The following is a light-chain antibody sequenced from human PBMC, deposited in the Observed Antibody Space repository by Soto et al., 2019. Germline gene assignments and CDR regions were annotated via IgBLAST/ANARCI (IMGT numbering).Light chain of an antibody. V-gene: IGLV2-14*01. CDR3: RSYTSSSPLYV. Sequence: QSALTQPASVSGSPGQSITISCTGTNSDIGFYNYVSWYQQHPGEAPKLIIYEVAKRPSGVSSRFSGSKSGNTASLTISGLQAEDEADYHCRSYTSSSPLYVFGTVTKFTV. J-gene: IGLJ1*01. CDR1: NSDIGFYNY. CDR2: EVA.